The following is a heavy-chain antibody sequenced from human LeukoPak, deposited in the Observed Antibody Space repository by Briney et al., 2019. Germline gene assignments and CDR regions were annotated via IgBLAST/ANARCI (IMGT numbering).Heavy chain of an antibody. CDR2: ISSSSSYI. CDR3: ARFATLSGYAFDY. Sequence: SGGSLRLSCAASGFTFSSYSMNWVRQAPGKGLEWVSSISSSSSYIYYADSVKGRFTISRDNAKNSLYLQMNSLRAEDTAVYYCARFATLSGYAFDYWGQGTLVTVSS. CDR1: GFTFSSYS. D-gene: IGHD3-3*01. J-gene: IGHJ4*02. V-gene: IGHV3-21*01.